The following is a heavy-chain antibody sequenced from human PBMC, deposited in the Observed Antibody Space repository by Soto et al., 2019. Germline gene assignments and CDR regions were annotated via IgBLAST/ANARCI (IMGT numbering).Heavy chain of an antibody. D-gene: IGHD3-9*01. CDR2: IHYNGST. CDR1: GGSISSGGYY. J-gene: IGHJ5*02. V-gene: IGHV4-31*03. CDR3: ARVWILSWFDP. Sequence: QVQLQESGPGLVKPSQTLSLTCTVSGGSISSGGYYWSWIRQHPGKGLEWIGYIHYNGSTYYNPSLTSRVTISVDTSKNQFSLKLSSVTAADTAVYYCARVWILSWFDPWGQGTLVTVSS.